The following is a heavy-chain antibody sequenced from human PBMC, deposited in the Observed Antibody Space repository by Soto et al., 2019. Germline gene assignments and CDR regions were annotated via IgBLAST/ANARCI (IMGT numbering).Heavy chain of an antibody. CDR2: IYPGASDT. V-gene: IGHV5-51*01. D-gene: IGHD5-18*01. CDR1: GYSFTSYW. Sequence: AESLKISCKGSGYSFTSYWIGCVRQIPGEGLEWMGIIYPGASDTRYSPSFQGQVTISADKSISTDYLQWSSLKAQDTAMYYCERPEGYSYGYYFVHWGKVTTVTASS. J-gene: IGHJ4*02. CDR3: ERPEGYSYGYYFVH.